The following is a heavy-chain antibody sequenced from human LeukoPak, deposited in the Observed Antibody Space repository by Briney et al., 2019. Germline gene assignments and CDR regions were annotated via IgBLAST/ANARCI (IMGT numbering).Heavy chain of an antibody. D-gene: IGHD2-8*02. Sequence: SETLSLTCTVSGVSVRSYYWCWIRQSPGKGLQWIGYINYSGSSNYNPSLKSRVTMAVDTSSNQVPLRLISVTPVDTAVYYCARYERIGSCTGGGCYYGLDVWGQGTTVTVSS. CDR3: ARYERIGSCTGGGCYYGLDV. J-gene: IGHJ6*02. V-gene: IGHV4-59*02. CDR2: INYSGSS. CDR1: GVSVRSYY.